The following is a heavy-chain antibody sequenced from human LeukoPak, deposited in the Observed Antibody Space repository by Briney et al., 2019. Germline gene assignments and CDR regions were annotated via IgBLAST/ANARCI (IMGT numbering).Heavy chain of an antibody. CDR1: GFTFSNYA. CDR3: AKVVPWFGELSSPFDS. CDR2: IGANGFAT. V-gene: IGHV3-23*01. D-gene: IGHD3-10*01. Sequence: SGGSLRLSCAVSGFTFSNYAMSWVRQAPGKGLEWLSTIGANGFATYYADSVKGRFTISRDNSYNTLYVQMNSLRAEDTAVYYCAKVVPWFGELSSPFDSWGQGTLVTVSS. J-gene: IGHJ4*02.